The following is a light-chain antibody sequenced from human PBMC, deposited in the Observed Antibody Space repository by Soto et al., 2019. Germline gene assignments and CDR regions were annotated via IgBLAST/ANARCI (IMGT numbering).Light chain of an antibody. CDR3: QQYNNVPRT. CDR1: QDITNY. J-gene: IGKJ1*01. CDR2: DAS. Sequence: DIQMTLAPGSRCASVVDRVTITFQASQDITNYLNWYQQKPGKAPKLLIYDASNLETGVPSRFSGSGSGTHFTFTVSSLQPEDSATYYCQQYNNVPRTSGQGTKVDIK. V-gene: IGKV1-33*01.